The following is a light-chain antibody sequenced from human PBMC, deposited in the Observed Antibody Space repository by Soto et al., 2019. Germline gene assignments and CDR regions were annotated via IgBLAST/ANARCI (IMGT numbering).Light chain of an antibody. J-gene: IGKJ4*01. CDR2: DTS. V-gene: IGKV3-15*01. CDR1: QGIGDT. Sequence: EVVLRQSPATLSVSPEEGATLSYRASQGIGDTLAWYQHKPGQTPRLLIYDTSTRATGVPTRLRGSRSEAEFTLTINSLQSEDFAVYYCQPYNNWPLTYGGGTKVDIK. CDR3: QPYNNWPLT.